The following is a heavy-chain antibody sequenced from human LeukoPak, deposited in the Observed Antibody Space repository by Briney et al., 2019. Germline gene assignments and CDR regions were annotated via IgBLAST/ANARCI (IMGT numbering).Heavy chain of an antibody. Sequence: GASVKVSCEASGGTFSSYAISWVRQAPGQGLEWMGRIIPIFGTANYAQKFQGRVTITTDESTSTAYMELSSLRSEDTAVYYCASMVRGATGDYWGQGTLVTVSS. CDR3: ASMVRGATGDY. J-gene: IGHJ4*02. V-gene: IGHV1-69*05. CDR1: GGTFSSYA. CDR2: IIPIFGTA. D-gene: IGHD3-10*01.